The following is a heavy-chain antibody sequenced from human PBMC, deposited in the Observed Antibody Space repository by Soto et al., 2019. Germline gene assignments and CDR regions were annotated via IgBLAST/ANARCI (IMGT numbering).Heavy chain of an antibody. D-gene: IGHD6-13*01. CDR2: IIPIFGTA. V-gene: IGHV1-69*01. CDR1: GGTFSSYA. CDR3: ASRIAAAGPNWFDP. Sequence: QVQLVQSGAEVKKPGSSVKVSCKASGGTFSSYAISWVRQAPGQGLEWMGGIIPIFGTANYAQKFQGRVTITADEATSTAYMELSSLRSEDTAVYSCASRIAAAGPNWFDPWGQGTLVTVSS. J-gene: IGHJ5*02.